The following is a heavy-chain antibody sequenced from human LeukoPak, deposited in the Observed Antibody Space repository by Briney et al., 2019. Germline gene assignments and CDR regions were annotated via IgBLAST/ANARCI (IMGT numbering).Heavy chain of an antibody. CDR1: GFTFDDYA. V-gene: IGHV3-9*01. D-gene: IGHD6-19*01. CDR3: AKSAVAGTYYYDY. J-gene: IGHJ4*02. CDR2: ISWNSGSI. Sequence: PGGSLRLSCAASGFTFDDYAMHWVRQAPGKGLEWVSGISWNSGSIGYADSVKGRFTISRDNAKNSLYLQMNSLRAEDTALYYCAKSAVAGTYYYDYWGQGTLVTVSS.